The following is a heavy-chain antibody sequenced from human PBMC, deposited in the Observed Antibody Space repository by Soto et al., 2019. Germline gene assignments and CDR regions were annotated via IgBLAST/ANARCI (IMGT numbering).Heavy chain of an antibody. CDR1: GYTFTSYY. Sequence: ASVKVSCKASGYTFTSYYMHWVRQAPGQGLEWMGIINPSGGSTSYAQKFQGRVTMTRDTSTSTVYMELSSLRSEDTAVYYCARRNYIWGSYHNRYYFDYWGQGTLVTVSS. J-gene: IGHJ4*02. V-gene: IGHV1-46*03. D-gene: IGHD3-16*02. CDR3: ARRNYIWGSYHNRYYFDY. CDR2: INPSGGST.